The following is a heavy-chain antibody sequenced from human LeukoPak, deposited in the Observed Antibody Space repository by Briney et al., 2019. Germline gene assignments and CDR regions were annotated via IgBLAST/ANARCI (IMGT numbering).Heavy chain of an antibody. CDR1: GGSISSSSYY. CDR2: MFYSGST. Sequence: PSETLSLTCAVSGGSISSSSYYWAWIRQPPGKGLEWVGSMFYSGSTYYNPSLKSRVTISVNTSKNQFSLKLSSVTAADTAVYYCARARITMVRGVMIFDYWGQGTLVTVSS. J-gene: IGHJ4*02. D-gene: IGHD3-10*01. V-gene: IGHV4-39*07. CDR3: ARARITMVRGVMIFDY.